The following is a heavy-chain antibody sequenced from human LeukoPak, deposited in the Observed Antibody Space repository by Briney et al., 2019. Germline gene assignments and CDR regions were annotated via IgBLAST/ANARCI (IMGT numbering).Heavy chain of an antibody. J-gene: IGHJ6*03. CDR3: ARALTFPDIYYYMDV. CDR1: GGSFSGYH. Sequence: SETLSLTCVVPGGSFSGYHWTWIRQSPGKGFEWIGEINPSGRTNYNPSLKSRVMMSVDTSKSQFSLSLTSATAADTAVYYCARALTFPDIYYYMDVWGEGTAVTVFS. D-gene: IGHD2/OR15-2a*01. CDR2: INPSGRT. V-gene: IGHV4-34*01.